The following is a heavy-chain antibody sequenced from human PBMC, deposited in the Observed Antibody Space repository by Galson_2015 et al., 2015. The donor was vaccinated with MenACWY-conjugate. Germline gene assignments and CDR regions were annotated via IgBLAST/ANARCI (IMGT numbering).Heavy chain of an antibody. D-gene: IGHD3-10*01. Sequence: SLRLSCAASGFTFSSYGMHWVRQAPGKGLEWVGRIKSKTDGGTTDYAAPVKGRFTISRDDSKNTLYLQMNSLKTEDTAVYYCTTETAYGSGSSDAFDIWGQGTMVTVSS. CDR1: GFTFSSYG. CDR3: TTETAYGSGSSDAFDI. CDR2: IKSKTDGGTT. J-gene: IGHJ3*02. V-gene: IGHV3-15*07.